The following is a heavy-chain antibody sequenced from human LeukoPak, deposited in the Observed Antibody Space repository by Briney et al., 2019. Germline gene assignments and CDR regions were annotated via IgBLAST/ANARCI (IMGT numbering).Heavy chain of an antibody. CDR1: GFTFSTYS. D-gene: IGHD4-17*01. CDR2: ISSSSYI. Sequence: AGGSLRLSCAASGFTFSTYSMNWVRQAPGMGLEWVSSISSSSYIYYADSVKGRFTISRDNAKNSLYLQMNSLRAEDTAVYYCARDLYGDYSFDYWAQGALVTVSS. J-gene: IGHJ4*02. CDR3: ARDLYGDYSFDY. V-gene: IGHV3-21*01.